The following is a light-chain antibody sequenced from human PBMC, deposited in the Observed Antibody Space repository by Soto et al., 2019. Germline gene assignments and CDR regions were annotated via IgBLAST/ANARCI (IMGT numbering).Light chain of an antibody. J-gene: IGLJ2*01. CDR3: SSFAGSPVV. Sequence: QSALTQPPSASGSPGQSVTITCSGTSSDVGEENYVSWYQQHPGKVPKLILYEVSKRPSGVPDRFSGSRSGNTASLTDSGLQAEDEADYYCSSFAGSPVVFGGGTKLTVL. CDR2: EVS. CDR1: SSDVGEENY. V-gene: IGLV2-8*01.